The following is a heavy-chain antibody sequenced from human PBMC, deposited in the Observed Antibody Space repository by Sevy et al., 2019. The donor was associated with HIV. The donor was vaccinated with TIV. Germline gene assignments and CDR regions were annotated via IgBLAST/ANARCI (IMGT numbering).Heavy chain of an antibody. CDR2: IYYSGST. CDR3: ARTTVTADAFFDY. D-gene: IGHD4-17*01. V-gene: IGHV4-59*01. CDR1: GGSISSYY. Sequence: SETLSLTCTVSGGSISSYYWSWIRQPPGKGLEWIGYIYYSGSTNYNPSLKSRVTISVDTPKNQFSLKLSSVTAADTAVYYCARTTVTADAFFDYWGQGTLVTVSS. J-gene: IGHJ4*02.